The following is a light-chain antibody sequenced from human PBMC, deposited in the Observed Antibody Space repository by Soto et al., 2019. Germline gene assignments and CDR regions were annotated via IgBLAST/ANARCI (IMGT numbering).Light chain of an antibody. V-gene: IGLV2-14*01. CDR2: DVS. J-gene: IGLJ1*01. Sequence: QSALTQPASVSGSPGQSITISCTGTSSDVGGYNYVSWYQQHPGKAPKLMIYDVSNRPSGVSNRFSGSKSGNTASLTISGLQAEDEADYYCSSYTSSIGVFGTGTKLPS. CDR3: SSYTSSIGV. CDR1: SSDVGGYNY.